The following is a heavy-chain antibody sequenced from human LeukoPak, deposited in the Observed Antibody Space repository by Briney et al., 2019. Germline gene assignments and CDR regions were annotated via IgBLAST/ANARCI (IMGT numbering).Heavy chain of an antibody. V-gene: IGHV4-30-2*01. D-gene: IGHD4-17*01. CDR1: GGSISSGGYY. CDR2: IYHSGST. Sequence: PSQTLSLTCTVSGGSISSGGYYWSWIRQPPGKGLEWIGYIYHSGSTYYNPSLRSRVTISIDTSKKHFFLKLKSVTAADTAVYYCARGYGDFRVEGWYFHSWGQGTLVTVSS. J-gene: IGHJ4*02. CDR3: ARGYGDFRVEGWYFHS.